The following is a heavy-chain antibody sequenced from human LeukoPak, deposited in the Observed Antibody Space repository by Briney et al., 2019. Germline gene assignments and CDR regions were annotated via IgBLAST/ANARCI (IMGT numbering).Heavy chain of an antibody. V-gene: IGHV3-48*01. CDR3: ARGSTYYEGSGQVPFDY. CDR1: GFTFNTYT. J-gene: IGHJ4*02. Sequence: GVLRLSCAASGFTFNTYTMNWVRQTPGKGLEGVSYISGSSGIIDYADSVRGRFTISRDNAKNSLYLQMNSLRAEDTAVYYCARGSTYYEGSGQVPFDYWGQGTLVTVSS. CDR2: ISGSSGII. D-gene: IGHD3-22*01.